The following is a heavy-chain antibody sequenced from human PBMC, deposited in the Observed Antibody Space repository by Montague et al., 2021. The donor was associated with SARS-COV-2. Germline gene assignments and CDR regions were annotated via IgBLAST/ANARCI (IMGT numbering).Heavy chain of an antibody. J-gene: IGHJ6*03. Sequence: SETLSLTCAVHGESFSTYSWYWIRQRPAPGLDWIGEIQHGGRTISTPSLPTRVTIPADSSQTQFCLQLTSVAAADTAVYYCARLGDGVVPTPVLGVGRYYTYDYTDVWGKGTTVTVSS. CDR3: ARLGDGVVPTPVLGVGRYYTYDYTDV. D-gene: IGHD3-10*01. CDR1: GESFSTYS. V-gene: IGHV4-34*01. CDR2: IQHGGRT.